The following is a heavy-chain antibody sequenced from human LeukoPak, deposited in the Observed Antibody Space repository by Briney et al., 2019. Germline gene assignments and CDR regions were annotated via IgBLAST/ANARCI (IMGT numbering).Heavy chain of an antibody. Sequence: GGSLRLSCAASGFTFSSHSMNWVRQAPGERLEWVSSISSRSSYIYYADSVKGRFTISRDDAKNSLFLQMNSLRAEDTAVYYCARSPRASYFGSGNDAFDIWGQGTMVTVSS. V-gene: IGHV3-21*01. J-gene: IGHJ3*02. CDR3: ARSPRASYFGSGNDAFDI. CDR1: GFTFSSHS. D-gene: IGHD3-10*01. CDR2: ISSRSSYI.